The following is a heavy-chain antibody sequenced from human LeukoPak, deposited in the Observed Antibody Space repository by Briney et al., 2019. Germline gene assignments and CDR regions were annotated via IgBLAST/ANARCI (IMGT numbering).Heavy chain of an antibody. J-gene: IGHJ3*02. V-gene: IGHV4-4*07. CDR2: IFTTGST. CDR3: ARPVRRLRRDDAFDI. CDR1: GGSFSSYY. Sequence: PSETLSLTCTVSGGSFSSYYWSWIRQPAGKGLEWIGRIFTTGSTNYNPSLMSRVTMSVDTSKNQFSLKLSSVTAADTAVYYCARPVRRLRRDDAFDIWGQGTMVTVSS. D-gene: IGHD4-17*01.